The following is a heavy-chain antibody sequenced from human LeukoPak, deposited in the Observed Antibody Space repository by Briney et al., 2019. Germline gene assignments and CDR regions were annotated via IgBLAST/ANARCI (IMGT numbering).Heavy chain of an antibody. Sequence: PSETLSLTCTVSGGSISSGDYYWSWIRQPPGKGLEWIGYIYYSGSSYYNPSLKSRLIISVDTSKNQFSLKLSSVTAADTAVYYCARGLGCSWYGDWGQGTLVTVSS. J-gene: IGHJ4*02. D-gene: IGHD6-13*01. CDR1: GGSISSGDYY. V-gene: IGHV4-30-4*01. CDR3: ARGLGCSWYGD. CDR2: IYYSGSS.